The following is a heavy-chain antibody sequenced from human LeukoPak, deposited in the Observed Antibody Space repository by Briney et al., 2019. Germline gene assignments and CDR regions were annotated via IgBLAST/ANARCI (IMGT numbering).Heavy chain of an antibody. CDR2: INPSGGST. D-gene: IGHD4-17*01. Sequence: ASVKVSCKASGGTFSSYAISWVRQAPGQGLEWMGIINPSGGSTSYAQKFQGRVTMTRDTSTSTVYMELSSLRSEDTAVYYCARGGEALAEYFQHWGQGTLVTVSS. CDR1: GGTFSSYA. V-gene: IGHV1-46*01. J-gene: IGHJ1*01. CDR3: ARGGEALAEYFQH.